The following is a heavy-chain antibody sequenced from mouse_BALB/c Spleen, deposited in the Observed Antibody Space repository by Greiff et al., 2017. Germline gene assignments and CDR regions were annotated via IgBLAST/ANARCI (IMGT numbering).Heavy chain of an antibody. CDR3: ARGPDGYFSYWYFDV. J-gene: IGHJ1*01. Sequence: EVHLVESGGGLVKPGGSLKLSCAASGFTFSSYAMSWVRQTPEKRLEWVASISSGGSTYYPDSVKGRFTIARDNARNILYLQMSSLRSEDTAMYYCARGPDGYFSYWYFDVWGAGTTVTVSS. D-gene: IGHD2-3*01. CDR1: GFTFSSYA. CDR2: ISSGGST. V-gene: IGHV5-6-5*01.